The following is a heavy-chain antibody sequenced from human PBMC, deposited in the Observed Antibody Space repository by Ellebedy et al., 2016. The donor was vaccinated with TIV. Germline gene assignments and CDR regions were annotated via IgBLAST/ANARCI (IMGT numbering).Heavy chain of an antibody. J-gene: IGHJ5*02. D-gene: IGHD3/OR15-3a*01. V-gene: IGHV3-13*04. CDR1: GFSFSN. CDR2: IDAAGNT. CDR3: LSFKLA. Sequence: GESLKISXAASGFSFSNMHWVRQGPGKGLELVSAIDAAGNTFYADSLKGRFTISRDNSRNILFLQLNSLRGDDTGVYYCLSFKLAWGRGTPVTVSS.